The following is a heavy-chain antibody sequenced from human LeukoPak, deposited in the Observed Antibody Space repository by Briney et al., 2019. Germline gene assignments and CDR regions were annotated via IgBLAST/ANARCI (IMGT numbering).Heavy chain of an antibody. CDR2: IYGGGST. CDR3: ARARVTGTTWVDY. CDR1: GLTVSSNY. J-gene: IGHJ4*02. D-gene: IGHD1-1*01. V-gene: IGHV3-53*01. Sequence: GGSLRLSCAASGLTVSSNYMSWVRQAPGKGLEWVSVIYGGGSTYYADSVKGRFTISRDNSKNTLYLQMNSLRAEDTAVYYCARARVTGTTWVDYWGQGTLVTVSS.